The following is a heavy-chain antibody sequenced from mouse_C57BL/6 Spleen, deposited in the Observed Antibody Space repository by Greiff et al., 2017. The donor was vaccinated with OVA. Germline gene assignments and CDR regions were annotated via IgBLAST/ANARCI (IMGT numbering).Heavy chain of an antibody. CDR3: ARGVTTWYFDY. J-gene: IGHJ2*01. V-gene: IGHV1-72*01. Sequence: QVQLQQPGAELVKPGASVKLSCKASGYTFTSYWTHSAPPRPGRVPDVIGSIDPNSGGTKYNEKFKSKATLTVDKPSSTAYMQLSSLTSEDSAVYYCARGVTTWYFDYWGQGTTLTVSS. CDR2: IDPNSGGT. D-gene: IGHD2-5*01. CDR1: GYTFTSYW.